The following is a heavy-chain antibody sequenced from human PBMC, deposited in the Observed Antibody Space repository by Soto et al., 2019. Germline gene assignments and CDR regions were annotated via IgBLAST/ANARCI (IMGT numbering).Heavy chain of an antibody. Sequence: PGGSLRLSCAASGFTFSSYAMSWVRHAPGKGLEWVSAISGSGGSTYYADSVKGRFTISRDNSKNTLYLQMNSLRAEDTAVYYCAKGPGYSYGNGGYYYYGMDVWGQGTTVTVSS. J-gene: IGHJ6*02. CDR3: AKGPGYSYGNGGYYYYGMDV. D-gene: IGHD5-18*01. CDR1: GFTFSSYA. V-gene: IGHV3-23*01. CDR2: ISGSGGST.